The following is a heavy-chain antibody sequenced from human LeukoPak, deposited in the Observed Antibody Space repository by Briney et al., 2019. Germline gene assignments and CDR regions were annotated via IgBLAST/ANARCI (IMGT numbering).Heavy chain of an antibody. V-gene: IGHV3-33*01. CDR1: GFTFSSYG. D-gene: IGHD3-9*01. CDR3: ARALLRYFDWLLDHYYYYGMDV. Sequence: PGRSLRLSCAASGFTFSSYGMHWVRQAPGRGLEWVAVIWYDGSNKYYADSVKGRFTISRDNSKNTLYLQMNSLRAEDTAVYYCARALLRYFDWLLDHYYYYGMDVWGQGTTVTVSS. J-gene: IGHJ6*02. CDR2: IWYDGSNK.